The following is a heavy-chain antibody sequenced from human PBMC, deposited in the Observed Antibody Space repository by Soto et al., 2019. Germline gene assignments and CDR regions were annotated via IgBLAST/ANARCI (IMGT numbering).Heavy chain of an antibody. CDR2: IEQDGGEK. CDR3: ARDIDYFVSGCGF. V-gene: IGHV3-7*04. D-gene: IGHD3-10*01. Sequence: GGSMSLSCAASGVTFSIYWMSWVRQAPGKGLEWVASIEQDGGEKYYVDSVKGRFTISSDNAKTSLYLQITSMRVEDTAVYYCARDIDYFVSGCGFWGQGTLVTVSS. CDR1: GVTFSIYW. J-gene: IGHJ4*02.